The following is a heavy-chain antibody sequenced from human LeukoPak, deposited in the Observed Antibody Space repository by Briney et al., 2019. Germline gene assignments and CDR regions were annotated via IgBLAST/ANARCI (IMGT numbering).Heavy chain of an antibody. CDR1: GGSISNYY. D-gene: IGHD3-3*02. J-gene: IGHJ5*02. V-gene: IGHV4-59*12. CDR3: ARLSKHWASRDR. CDR2: IYYSGST. Sequence: SETLSLTCTVSGGSISNYYWSWIRQPPGNTLEWIGYIYYSGSTNYNPSLKSRATISVDTSKNQFSLKLSSVTAADTAVYYCARLSKHWASRDRWGQGTLVTVSS.